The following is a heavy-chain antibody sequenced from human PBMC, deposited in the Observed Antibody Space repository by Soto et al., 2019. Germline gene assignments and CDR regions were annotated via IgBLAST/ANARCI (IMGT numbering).Heavy chain of an antibody. J-gene: IGHJ6*02. CDR3: AKEGDYYYGMDV. V-gene: IGHV3-9*01. D-gene: IGHD3-16*01. Sequence: PGGSLRLSCAASGFTFDDYAMHWVRQAPGKGLEWVSGISWNSGSIGYADSVKGRFTISRDNAKNSLYLQMNSLRAEDTALYYCAKEGDYYYGMDVWGQGTTVTVSS. CDR1: GFTFDDYA. CDR2: ISWNSGSI.